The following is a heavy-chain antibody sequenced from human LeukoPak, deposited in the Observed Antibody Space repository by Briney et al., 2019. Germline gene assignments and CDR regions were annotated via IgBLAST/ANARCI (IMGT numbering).Heavy chain of an antibody. J-gene: IGHJ4*02. CDR3: AKEALPDY. V-gene: IGHV3-30*18. CDR1: GFPFSSYG. Sequence: SGGSLRLSCAASGFPFSSYGMHWVRQAPGKGPEWVAVISHDGSNKYYEDSVKGRFTISRDNSKNTLYLQMNSLSAEDTAVYYCAKEALPDYWGQGTLVTVSS. CDR2: ISHDGSNK.